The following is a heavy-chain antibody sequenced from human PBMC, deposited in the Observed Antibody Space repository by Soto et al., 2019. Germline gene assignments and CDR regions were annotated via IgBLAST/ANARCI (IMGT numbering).Heavy chain of an antibody. J-gene: IGHJ5*02. CDR3: ARVKRVVVPAAMRGWFDP. Sequence: SETLSLTCTVSGGSISSGGYYWSWIRQHPGKGLEWIGYIYYSGSTYYNPSLKSRVTISVDTSKNQFSLKLSSVTAADTAVYYCARVKRVVVPAAMRGWFDPWGQGTLVTVPS. V-gene: IGHV4-31*03. CDR2: IYYSGST. CDR1: GGSISSGGYY. D-gene: IGHD2-2*01.